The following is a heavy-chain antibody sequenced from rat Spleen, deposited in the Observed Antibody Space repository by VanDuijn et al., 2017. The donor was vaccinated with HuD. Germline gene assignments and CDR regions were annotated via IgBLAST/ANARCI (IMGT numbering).Heavy chain of an antibody. V-gene: IGHV3-3*01. D-gene: IGHD1-6*01. J-gene: IGHJ4*01. CDR3: ARSAILRIVRDVMDA. Sequence: EVQLLESGPGLVKPSQSLSLTCSVTGYSITSGYGWNWIRKFPGNKLEWMGYINITSGTGYNPPLKSRISITRDTSKNQFFLQVNSVTTEDTATYYCARSAILRIVRDVMDAWGQGTSVTVSS. CDR2: INITSGT. CDR1: GYSITSGYG.